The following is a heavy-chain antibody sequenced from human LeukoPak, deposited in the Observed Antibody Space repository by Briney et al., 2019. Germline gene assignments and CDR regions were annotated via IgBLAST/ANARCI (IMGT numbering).Heavy chain of an antibody. J-gene: IGHJ4*02. V-gene: IGHV3-21*06. CDR3: ARLGDYEGY. D-gene: IGHD4-17*01. Sequence: GGSLRLSCAASGFTFSNYAIHWVRQAPGKGLEWVSSISSSSSFIHYADSVKGRFAVSRDNAKNSLYLQMNSLRAEDTAVYYCARLGDYEGYWGQGTLVTVSS. CDR2: ISSSSSFI. CDR1: GFTFSNYA.